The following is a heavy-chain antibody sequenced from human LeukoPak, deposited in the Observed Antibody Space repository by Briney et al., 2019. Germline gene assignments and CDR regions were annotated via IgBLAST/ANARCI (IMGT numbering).Heavy chain of an antibody. D-gene: IGHD6-13*01. V-gene: IGHV2-70*11. Sequence: SGPALVKPTQTLTLTCTFSGFSLSTSGMCVSWIRQPPGKAMEWPTRIDWDDDKYYSTSLKTRLTISKDTSKNQVVLTMTNMDPVDTATYYCARMAAAAGTGADYWGQGTLVTVSS. J-gene: IGHJ4*02. CDR3: ARMAAAAGTGADY. CDR2: IDWDDDK. CDR1: GFSLSTSGMC.